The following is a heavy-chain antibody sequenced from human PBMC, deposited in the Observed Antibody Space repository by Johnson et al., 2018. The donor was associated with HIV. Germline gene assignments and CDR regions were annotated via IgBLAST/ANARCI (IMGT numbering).Heavy chain of an antibody. CDR3: AKVGYYYDSSGYYYGAFDI. Sequence: VQLVESGGGLVQPGGSLRLSCAASGFTFSNSAMSWVRQAPGKGLEWVSGISGSGGSTHYADSVKGRFTISRDNSKNTLYLEMNSLSAEDTAVYYCAKVGYYYDSSGYYYGAFDIWGQGTMVTVSS. V-gene: IGHV3-23*04. D-gene: IGHD3-22*01. J-gene: IGHJ3*02. CDR1: GFTFSNSA. CDR2: ISGSGGST.